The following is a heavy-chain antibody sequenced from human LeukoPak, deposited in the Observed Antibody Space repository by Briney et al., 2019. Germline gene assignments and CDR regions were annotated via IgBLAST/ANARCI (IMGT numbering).Heavy chain of an antibody. J-gene: IGHJ4*02. CDR1: GGSISSYY. CDR2: IYYSGST. CDR3: ATANSWRTYYFDY. D-gene: IGHD6-13*01. Sequence: SETLSLTCTVSGGSISSYYWSWIRQPPGKGLEWVGYIYYSGSTNYNPSLKSRVTISVDTSTNQFSLKLSSVTAADTAVYYCATANSWRTYYFDYWGQGPLVPVSS. V-gene: IGHV4-59*01.